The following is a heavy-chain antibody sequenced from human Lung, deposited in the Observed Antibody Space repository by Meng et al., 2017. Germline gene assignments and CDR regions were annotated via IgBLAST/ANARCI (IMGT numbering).Heavy chain of an antibody. J-gene: IGHJ4*02. D-gene: IGHD2-15*01. CDR3: ARGRVVVAATPSDY. CDR2: ISSSST. V-gene: IGHV3-21*01. CDR1: GFTFSSYS. Sequence: EVQLVESGGGLVKPGGSLRLSCVASGFTFSSYSMNWVRQAPGKGLEWVSSISSSSTYADSVKGRFTISRDNAKNSMYLKMNSLRDEDTDVYYCARGRVVVAATPSDYWGQGTLVTVSS.